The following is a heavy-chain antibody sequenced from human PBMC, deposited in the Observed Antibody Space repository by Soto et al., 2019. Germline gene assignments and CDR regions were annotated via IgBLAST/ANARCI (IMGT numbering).Heavy chain of an antibody. CDR1: GDSISNLDYF. CDR2: IYKSATT. CDR3: ARGRYCLTGRCFPNWFDS. Sequence: SETLSLTCSVSGDSISNLDYFWAWIRQPPGQALEYIGYIYKSATTYYNPSFESRVAISVDTSKSQFSLNVSSVTAADTAVYFCARGRYCLTGRCFPNWFDSWGQGALVTVSS. J-gene: IGHJ5*01. V-gene: IGHV4-30-4*01. D-gene: IGHD7-27*01.